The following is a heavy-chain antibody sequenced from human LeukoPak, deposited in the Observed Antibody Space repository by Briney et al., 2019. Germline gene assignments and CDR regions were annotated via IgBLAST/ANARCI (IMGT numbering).Heavy chain of an antibody. CDR2: ISSSGSTI. V-gene: IGHV3-11*01. D-gene: IGHD3-22*01. CDR1: GFTFSDYY. J-gene: IGHJ4*02. Sequence: GGSLRLSCAASGFTFSDYYMGWIRQAPGKGLEWVSYISSSGSTIYYADSVKGRFTISRDNAKNSLYLQMNGLRAEDTAVYYCARDLDYYDRIFDYWGQGTLVTVSS. CDR3: ARDLDYYDRIFDY.